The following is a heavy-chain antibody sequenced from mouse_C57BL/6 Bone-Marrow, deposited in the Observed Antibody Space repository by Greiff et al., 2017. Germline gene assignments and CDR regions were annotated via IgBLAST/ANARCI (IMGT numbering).Heavy chain of an antibody. J-gene: IGHJ2*01. CDR3: AREGYFDY. CDR1: GFTFSDYG. Sequence: EVQLQESGGGLVKPGGSLKLSCAASGFTFSDYGMHWVRQAPEKGLEWVAYISSGSSTIYYADTVKGRFTISRGNAKNTLFLQMTSLRSEDTAMYYCAREGYFDYWGQGTTLTVSS. V-gene: IGHV5-17*01. CDR2: ISSGSSTI.